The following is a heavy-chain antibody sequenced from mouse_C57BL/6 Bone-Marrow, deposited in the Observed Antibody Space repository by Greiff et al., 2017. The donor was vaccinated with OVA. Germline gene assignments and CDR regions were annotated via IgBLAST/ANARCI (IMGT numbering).Heavy chain of an antibody. J-gene: IGHJ1*03. V-gene: IGHV5-17*01. CDR2: ISSGSSTI. Sequence: DVQLVESGGGLVKPGGSLKLSCAASGFTFSDYGIHWVRQAPEKGMEWVAYISSGSSTIYYADTVKGRFTISRDNAKNPLFLQMTCLRSEDTAMYYCARWGCYGSGWYFEVWGTGTTVTVSS. CDR3: ARWGCYGSGWYFEV. CDR1: GFTFSDYG. D-gene: IGHD1-1*01.